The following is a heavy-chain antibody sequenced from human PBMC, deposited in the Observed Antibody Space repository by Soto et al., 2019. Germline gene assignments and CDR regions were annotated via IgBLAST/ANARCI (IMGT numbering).Heavy chain of an antibody. CDR3: ARLTTTVTFDY. J-gene: IGHJ4*02. CDR1: GGSISSGDYS. V-gene: IGHV4-30-2*01. Sequence: SETLSLTCAVSGGSISSGDYSRTWIRQPPGKGLEWIAYIYRSGNTYYNLSLESRVTISLDRSKNQFSLKLSSVTAADTAVYYCARLTTTVTFDYWGQGTLVTVSS. CDR2: IYRSGNT. D-gene: IGHD4-17*01.